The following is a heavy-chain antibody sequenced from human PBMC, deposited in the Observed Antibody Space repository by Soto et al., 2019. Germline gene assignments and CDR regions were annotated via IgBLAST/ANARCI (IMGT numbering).Heavy chain of an antibody. V-gene: IGHV4-39*01. CDR1: GGTIGSSSYY. Sequence: TLSLPCTISGGTIGSSSYYWGWIRQPPGTGLEWIGSIYYSGSTYYNPSLKSRVTISVDTSKNQFSLKLSSVTAADTAVYYCASQRGYSGYVQGYSYGSFDYWGQ. D-gene: IGHD5-12*01. J-gene: IGHJ4*02. CDR2: IYYSGST. CDR3: ASQRGYSGYVQGYSYGSFDY.